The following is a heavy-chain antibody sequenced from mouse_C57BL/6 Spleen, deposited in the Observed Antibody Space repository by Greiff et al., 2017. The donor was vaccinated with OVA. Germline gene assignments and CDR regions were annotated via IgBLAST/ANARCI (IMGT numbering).Heavy chain of an antibody. J-gene: IGHJ4*01. CDR2: IHPNSGST. D-gene: IGHD4-1*01. CDR1: GYTFTSYW. V-gene: IGHV1-64*01. CDR3: ASGTGTDYAMDY. Sequence: QVQLQQPGAELVKPGASVKLSCKASGYTFTSYWMHWVKQRPGQGLEWIGMIHPNSGSTNYNEKFKSKATLTVDKSSSTAYMQLSSLTSEDSAVYYCASGTGTDYAMDYWCQGTSVTVSS.